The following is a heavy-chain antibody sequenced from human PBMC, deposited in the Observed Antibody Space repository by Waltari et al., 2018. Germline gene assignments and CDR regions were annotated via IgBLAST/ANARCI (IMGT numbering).Heavy chain of an antibody. CDR2: MYRDGTT. J-gene: IGHJ1*01. CDR3: TKADSGWKYFQF. D-gene: IGHD6-19*01. CDR1: GFSVSSNY. V-gene: IGHV3-53*05. Sequence: EVQLVESGGGLIQPGGSLRLSCAVSGFSVSSNYMIWVRQAPGRGLEWVSAMYRDGTTYHADSVKDRFAISRDNSRNTLYLQMNSLRTEDTAVYYCTKADSGWKYFQFWGQGTRVTVSS.